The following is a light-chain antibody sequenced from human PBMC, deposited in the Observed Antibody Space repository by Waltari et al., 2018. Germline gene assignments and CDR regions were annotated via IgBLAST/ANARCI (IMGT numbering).Light chain of an antibody. CDR1: QRFSRS. J-gene: IGKJ1*01. CDR3: QHYVRLPAT. CDR2: GAS. V-gene: IGKV3-20*01. Sequence: IVLQPSPGTLSLSPGERATLSCRASQRFSRSLAWYQQKPGQAPKLLIYGASTRATGIPDRFTGSGSGTDFSLTISSLEPEDFAIYFCQHYVRLPATFGQGTKVEIK.